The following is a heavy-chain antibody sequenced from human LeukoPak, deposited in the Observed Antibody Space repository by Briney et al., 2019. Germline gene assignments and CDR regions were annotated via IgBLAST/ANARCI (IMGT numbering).Heavy chain of an antibody. J-gene: IGHJ4*02. CDR3: ARDRAVAGLFDN. CDR1: GFTFSTYW. V-gene: IGHV3-7*01. CDR2: IKEDGGEQ. D-gene: IGHD6-19*01. Sequence: GGSLRLSCAASGFTFSTYWMTWVRQSPGKGLEWVANIKEDGGEQNYVDSVEGRFTISRDNTKNSVFLQMNSLRAEDTAVYYCARDRAVAGLFDNWGQGTLVTVSS.